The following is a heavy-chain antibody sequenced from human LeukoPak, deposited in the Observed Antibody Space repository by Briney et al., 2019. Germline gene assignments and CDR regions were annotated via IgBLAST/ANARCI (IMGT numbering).Heavy chain of an antibody. J-gene: IGHJ6*03. CDR2: IYYSGSN. D-gene: IGHD5-12*01. Sequence: PSETLSLTCTVSGGSISSSTYYWGWLRQPPEKGWEWIGTIYYSGSNYYNPSLKSRVAISVDTSKNQFSLKLSSVTAADTAVYYCARLRGETARGYSGYDMNYYYYYYMDVWGKGTTVTVSS. CDR3: ARLRGETARGYSGYDMNYYYYYYMDV. CDR1: GGSISSSTYY. V-gene: IGHV4-39*01.